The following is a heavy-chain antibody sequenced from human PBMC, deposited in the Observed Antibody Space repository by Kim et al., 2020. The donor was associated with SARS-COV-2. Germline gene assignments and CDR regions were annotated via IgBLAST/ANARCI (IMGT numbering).Heavy chain of an antibody. D-gene: IGHD3-22*01. J-gene: IGHJ6*02. CDR2: ISSSGSTI. CDR1: GFTFSSYE. V-gene: IGHV3-48*03. Sequence: GGSPRLSCAASGFTFSSYEMNWVRQAPGKGLEWVSYISSSGSTIYYADSVKGRFTISRDNAKNSLYLQMNSLRAEDTAVYYCAREIGFDSTWDYYYGMDVWGQGTTVTVSS. CDR3: AREIGFDSTWDYYYGMDV.